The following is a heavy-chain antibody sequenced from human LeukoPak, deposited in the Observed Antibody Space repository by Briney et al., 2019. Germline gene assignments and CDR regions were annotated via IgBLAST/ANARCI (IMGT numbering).Heavy chain of an antibody. J-gene: IGHJ4*02. CDR2: IHPRRGDT. Sequence: ASVKVSCKTSGYSFTAFYIHWVRQAPGQELEWMGWIHPRRGDTNYAQKFQGRVTMTRDTSISTAYLDLSSLRSDDTAVYYCARDGDYGTGSYYRGCIDFWGQGTPVTVSP. D-gene: IGHD3-10*01. CDR1: GYSFTAFY. V-gene: IGHV1-2*02. CDR3: ARDGDYGTGSYYRGCIDF.